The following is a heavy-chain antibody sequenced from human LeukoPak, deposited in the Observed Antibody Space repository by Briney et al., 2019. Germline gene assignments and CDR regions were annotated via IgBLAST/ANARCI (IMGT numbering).Heavy chain of an antibody. V-gene: IGHV5-51*01. CDR2: IYPGDSDT. CDR1: GYSFTNYW. CDR3: ARQDPNYRIDY. Sequence: LGEFLKISCKGSGYSFTNYWIDWVRQVPGKGLEWMGIIYPGDSDTTYSPSFQGQVTISADKSISTAYLQWSSLKASDTAMYYCARQDPNYRIDYWGQGTLVTVPS. D-gene: IGHD4-11*01. J-gene: IGHJ4*02.